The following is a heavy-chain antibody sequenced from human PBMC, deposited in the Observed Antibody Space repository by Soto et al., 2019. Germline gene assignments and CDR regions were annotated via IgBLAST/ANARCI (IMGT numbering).Heavy chain of an antibody. CDR1: GFTFSSYG. J-gene: IGHJ4*02. CDR2: ISYDGRSK. V-gene: IGHV3-30*18. Sequence: PGGSLRLSCAASGFTFSSYGMHWVRQAPGKGLEWVAVISYDGRSKYYADSVKGRFTISRDNSKNTLYLQMDSLRAEDTAVYYCAKDHSPRYFDWLSPGDCWGQGTLVTVSS. D-gene: IGHD3-9*01. CDR3: AKDHSPRYFDWLSPGDC.